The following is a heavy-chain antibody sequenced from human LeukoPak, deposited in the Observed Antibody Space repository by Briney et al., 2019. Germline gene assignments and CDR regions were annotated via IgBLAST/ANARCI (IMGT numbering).Heavy chain of an antibody. CDR1: GFTVSSNY. V-gene: IGHV3-7*01. CDR2: INRDGSAK. D-gene: IGHD3-22*01. Sequence: LSGGSLRLSCAASGFTVSSNYMSWVRQAPGKGLEWVANINRDGSAKQYVDSVKGRFTISRDNAENSLFLQMTSLTVEDTAVYHCARDPYGRSGYGAFDIWGQGTLVTVSS. J-gene: IGHJ3*02. CDR3: ARDPYGRSGYGAFDI.